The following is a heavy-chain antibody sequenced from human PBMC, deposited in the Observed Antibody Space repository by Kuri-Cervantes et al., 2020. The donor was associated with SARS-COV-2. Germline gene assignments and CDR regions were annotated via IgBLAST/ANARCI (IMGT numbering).Heavy chain of an antibody. CDR2: IIPIFGTA. V-gene: IGHV1-69*05. J-gene: IGHJ4*02. CDR1: GGTFSSYA. Sequence: SVKVSCKASGGTFSSYAISWVRQAPGQGPEWMGGIIPIFGTANYAQKFQGRVTITTDESTSTAYMELSSLRSEDTAVYYCAREGSRSSSHPVYYWGQGTLVTVSS. D-gene: IGHD6-6*01. CDR3: AREGSRSSSHPVYY.